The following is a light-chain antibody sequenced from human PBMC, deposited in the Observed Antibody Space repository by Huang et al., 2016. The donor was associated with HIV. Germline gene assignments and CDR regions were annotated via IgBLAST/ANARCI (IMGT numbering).Light chain of an antibody. V-gene: IGKV1-5*03. CDR2: RAS. CDR3: QQYNTYLYT. J-gene: IGKJ2*01. CDR1: QNINTW. Sequence: DIQMTQSPSTLSASVGDRVTITCRASQNINTWLAWYQQKPGKAPDLLIYRASSLQVCVPSRFTGSVSGTEFTLTITSLQPDDLGTYYCQQYNTYLYTFGQGTKLEI.